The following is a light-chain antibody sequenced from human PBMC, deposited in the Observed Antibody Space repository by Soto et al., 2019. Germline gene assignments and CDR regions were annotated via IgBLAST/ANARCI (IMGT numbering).Light chain of an antibody. CDR3: QQYNKFPSLT. V-gene: IGKV3-15*01. J-gene: IGKJ4*01. CDR1: QSVSSN. Sequence: EIVMTQSPATRSVSPGERATLSCRASQSVSSNLAWYQQKPGQAPRLLIYGASTRATGIPARFSGSGSGTEFTLTIGSLQSEDFAVYYCQQYNKFPSLTFGGGTKVEIK. CDR2: GAS.